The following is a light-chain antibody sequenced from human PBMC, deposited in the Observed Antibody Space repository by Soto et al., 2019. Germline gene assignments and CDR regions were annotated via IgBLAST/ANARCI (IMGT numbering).Light chain of an antibody. Sequence: QPVLTQPSSLSASPGASASLTCTLRSGINVGTYRIYWYQQKPGSPPQYLLRYKSDSDKQQGSGVPSRFSGSKDASANAGILLISGLQSEDEADYYCMIWHSSAYVFGTVTKLTVL. CDR1: SGINVGTYR. J-gene: IGLJ1*01. V-gene: IGLV5-45*03. CDR3: MIWHSSAYV. CDR2: YKSDSDK.